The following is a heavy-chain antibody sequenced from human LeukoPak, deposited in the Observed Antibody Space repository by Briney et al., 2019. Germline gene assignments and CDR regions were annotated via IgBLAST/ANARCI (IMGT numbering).Heavy chain of an antibody. CDR3: AKDQWRYCSGGSCYHFDY. V-gene: IGHV3-30*02. CDR1: GFTFSNYG. Sequence: GGSLRLSCAASGFTFSNYGLHWVRQAPGKGLEWVAFIRYDGGNKNYADSVKGRFTISRDNSKNTLYLQMNSLRAEDTAVYYCAKDQWRYCSGGSCYHFDYWGQGTLVTVSS. J-gene: IGHJ4*02. D-gene: IGHD2-15*01. CDR2: IRYDGGNK.